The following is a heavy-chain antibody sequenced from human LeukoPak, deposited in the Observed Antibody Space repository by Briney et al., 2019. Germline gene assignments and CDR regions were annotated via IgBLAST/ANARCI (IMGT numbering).Heavy chain of an antibody. D-gene: IGHD6-19*01. CDR2: ISSDGSNE. V-gene: IGHV3-30*03. CDR1: GFTFSIYS. CDR3: ATDRASKGEQWLGYLSF. Sequence: PGRSLRLSCAASGFTFSIYSMNWVRQAPGKGLEWLTVISSDGSNEYYADSVKGRFTISRDNSKNTLYLQMNSLRTEDTAVYYCATDRASKGEQWLGYLSFWGQGTLVTVSS. J-gene: IGHJ4*02.